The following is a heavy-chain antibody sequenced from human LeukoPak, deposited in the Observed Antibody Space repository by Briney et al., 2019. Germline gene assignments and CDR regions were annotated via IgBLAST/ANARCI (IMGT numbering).Heavy chain of an antibody. D-gene: IGHD5-18*01. Sequence: GGSLRLSCAASGFTFSSHWMSWVRQAPGKGLEWVANIKQDGSEKYYVDSVKGRFTISRDNAKSSLYLQMNSLRAEDTAVYYCASQGLDTAMAPHFDYWGQGTLVTVSS. J-gene: IGHJ4*02. V-gene: IGHV3-7*03. CDR1: GFTFSSHW. CDR3: ASQGLDTAMAPHFDY. CDR2: IKQDGSEK.